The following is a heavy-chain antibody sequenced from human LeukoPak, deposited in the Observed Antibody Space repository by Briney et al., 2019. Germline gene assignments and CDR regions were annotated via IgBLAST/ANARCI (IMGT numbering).Heavy chain of an antibody. V-gene: IGHV4-4*07. Sequence: PSETLSLTCTVSGGSISSYYWSWIRQPAGEGLEWIGRLHTSGSTHYNPSLKSRVTMSVDTSKNQFSLQLNSVTPEDTAVYYCARGGTVRAVAGGIDYWGQGTLVTVSS. D-gene: IGHD6-19*01. CDR1: GGSISSYY. CDR2: LHTSGST. J-gene: IGHJ4*02. CDR3: ARGGTVRAVAGGIDY.